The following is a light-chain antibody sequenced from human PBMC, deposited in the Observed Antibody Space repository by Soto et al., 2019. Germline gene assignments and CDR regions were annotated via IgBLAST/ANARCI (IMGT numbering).Light chain of an antibody. CDR2: STN. CDR3: AAWDGSLNVVL. V-gene: IGLV1-44*01. CDR1: SSNIGRNT. Sequence: QSVLTQPPSASGTPGQRVTISCSGSSSNIGRNTVNWYQQLPGSAPKLLMYSTNQRPSGVPDRFSGSKSGTSASLAISGLQSEDEADYYCAAWDGSLNVVLFGGGTKVTVL. J-gene: IGLJ2*01.